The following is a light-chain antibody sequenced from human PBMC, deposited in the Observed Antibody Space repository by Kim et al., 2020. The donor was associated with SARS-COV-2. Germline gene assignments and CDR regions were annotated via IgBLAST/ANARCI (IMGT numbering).Light chain of an antibody. CDR3: QQYNTWPPLT. V-gene: IGKV3-15*01. J-gene: IGKJ4*01. CDR1: QSVNTN. Sequence: VSPGESATPSCGASQSVNTNLAWYQHNPGQAPRLFIQGASTRAPGIPGRFSGSGSGTDFTLTISSLQSEDFAVYYCQQYNTWPPLTFGGGTKLEI. CDR2: GAS.